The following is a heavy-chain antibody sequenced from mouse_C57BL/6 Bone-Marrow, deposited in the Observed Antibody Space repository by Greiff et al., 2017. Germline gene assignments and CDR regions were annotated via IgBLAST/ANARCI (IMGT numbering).Heavy chain of an antibody. CDR3: ARGHYYGSLP. CDR1: GYAFSSYW. J-gene: IGHJ2*01. CDR2: IYPGDGDT. Sequence: VKLQQSGAELVKPGASVKISCKASGYAFSSYWMNWVKQRPGKGLEWIGQIYPGDGDTNYNGKFKGKATLTADKSSSTAYMQLSSLTSEDSAVYFCARGHYYGSLPWGQGTTLTVAS. D-gene: IGHD1-1*01. V-gene: IGHV1-80*01.